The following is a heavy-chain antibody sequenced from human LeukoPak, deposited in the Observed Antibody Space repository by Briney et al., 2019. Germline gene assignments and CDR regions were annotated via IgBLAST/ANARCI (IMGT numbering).Heavy chain of an antibody. CDR3: ARSGYSYGWDAFDI. Sequence: SETLFLNCTVSGGSISSYYWSWIREPPGEGLEGIGDIYYSGSTNYNPSLKSRVTISVDTSKNQFSLKLSSVTAADTAVYYCARSGYSYGWDAFDIWGQGAMVTVSS. D-gene: IGHD5-18*01. J-gene: IGHJ3*02. CDR1: GGSISSYY. V-gene: IGHV4-59*01. CDR2: IYYSGST.